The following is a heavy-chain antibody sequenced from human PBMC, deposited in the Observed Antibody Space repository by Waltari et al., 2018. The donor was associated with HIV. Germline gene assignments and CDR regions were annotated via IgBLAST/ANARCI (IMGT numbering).Heavy chain of an antibody. D-gene: IGHD2-8*01. V-gene: IGHV1-69*04. CDR3: AREHAVGGDWMVYALPFFDY. CDR1: GGTFSSYA. J-gene: IGHJ4*02. Sequence: QVQLVQSGAEVKKPGSSVKVSCKASGGTFSSYAISWVRQAPGQGLEWMGRIIPILGIANYAQKFQGRVTITADKSTSTAYMELSSLRSEDTAVYYCAREHAVGGDWMVYALPFFDYWGQGTLVTVSS. CDR2: IIPILGIA.